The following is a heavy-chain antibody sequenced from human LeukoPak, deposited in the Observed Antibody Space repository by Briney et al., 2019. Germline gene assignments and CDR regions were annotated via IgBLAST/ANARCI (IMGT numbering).Heavy chain of an antibody. D-gene: IGHD2-21*02. CDR2: ISYDGSNK. V-gene: IGHV3-30*03. Sequence: PGGSLRLSCAASGFTFSSYGMHWVRQAPGKGLEWVAVISYDGSNKYYADSVKGRFTISRDNSKNTLYLQMNSLRAEDTAVYYCARAYCGGDCYWPTHSAFDIWGQGTMVTVSS. CDR1: GFTFSSYG. J-gene: IGHJ3*02. CDR3: ARAYCGGDCYWPTHSAFDI.